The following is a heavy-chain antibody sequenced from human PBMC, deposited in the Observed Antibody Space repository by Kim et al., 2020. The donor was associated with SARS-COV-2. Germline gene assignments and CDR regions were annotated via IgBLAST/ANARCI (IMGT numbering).Heavy chain of an antibody. J-gene: IGHJ4*02. Sequence: GRFTISRDNSKNTLYLQRNSLRAADTAVYYCAKDSERVNYYYDTVGSFDYWGQGTLVTVSS. D-gene: IGHD3-22*01. V-gene: IGHV3-30*02. CDR3: AKDSERVNYYYDTVGSFDY.